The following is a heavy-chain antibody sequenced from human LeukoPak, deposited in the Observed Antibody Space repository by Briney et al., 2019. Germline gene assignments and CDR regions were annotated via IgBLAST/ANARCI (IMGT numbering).Heavy chain of an antibody. Sequence: GASVKVSCKASGYTFTSYYMHWVRQAPGQGLEWMGIINPSGGSTSYAQKFQGRVTMTRDTSTSTVYMELSSLRSEDTAVYYCARGGRVRGDHYGMDVWGQGTTVTVSS. J-gene: IGHJ6*02. V-gene: IGHV1-46*01. CDR2: INPSGGST. CDR3: ARGGRVRGDHYGMDV. CDR1: GYTFTSYY. D-gene: IGHD3-10*01.